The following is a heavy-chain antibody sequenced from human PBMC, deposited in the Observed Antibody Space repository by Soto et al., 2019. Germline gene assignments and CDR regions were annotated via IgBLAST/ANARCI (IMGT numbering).Heavy chain of an antibody. D-gene: IGHD2-15*01. Sequence: SETLSLTCTVSGGSISSSSYYWGWIRQPPGKGLEWIGTIYYSGSTYYNPSLKSRVTISVDRSKNQFSLKLSSVTAADTAVYYCARHILVNKDAFDVWGQGKLVTVSS. CDR2: IYYSGST. J-gene: IGHJ3*01. CDR1: GGSISSSSYY. V-gene: IGHV4-39*01. CDR3: ARHILVNKDAFDV.